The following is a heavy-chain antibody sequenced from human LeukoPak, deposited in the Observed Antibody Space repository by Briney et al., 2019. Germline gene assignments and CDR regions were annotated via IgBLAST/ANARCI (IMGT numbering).Heavy chain of an antibody. V-gene: IGHV4-4*07. Sequence: PSETLSLTCAVYGGSFSGYYWSWIRQPAGKGLEWIGRIYTSGSTNYNPSLKSRVTISVDTSKNQFSLKLSSVTAADTAVYYCARDNLGYSSGGGVDYWGQGTLVTVSS. D-gene: IGHD6-19*01. CDR1: GGSFSGYY. CDR3: ARDNLGYSSGGGVDY. J-gene: IGHJ4*02. CDR2: IYTSGST.